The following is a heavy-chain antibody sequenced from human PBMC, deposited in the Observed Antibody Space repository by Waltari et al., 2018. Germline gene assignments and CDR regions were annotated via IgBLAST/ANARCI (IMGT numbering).Heavy chain of an antibody. V-gene: IGHV3-48*03. CDR2: ISSSGSTI. CDR1: GFTFSRYE. D-gene: IGHD3-3*01. Sequence: EVQLVESGGGLVQPGGSLRLSCAASGFTFSRYEMNWVRQAPGKGLEWVSYISSSGSTIYYADSVKDRFTISRDNAKNSLYLQMNSLRAEDTAVYYCARDGGFLEWLLDYWGQGTLVTVSS. J-gene: IGHJ4*02. CDR3: ARDGGFLEWLLDY.